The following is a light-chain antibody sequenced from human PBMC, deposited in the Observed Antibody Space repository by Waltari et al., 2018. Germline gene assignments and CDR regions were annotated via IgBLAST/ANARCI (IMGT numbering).Light chain of an antibody. CDR2: EIN. J-gene: IGLJ2*01. CDR1: SSDVGGSNL. Sequence: QSALTQPRSVSGSPGQSVTIPCPGPSSDVGGSNLVSWYHPLPGQAPKLIIYEINKRPSGVPDRFSGSKSGNTASLTISGLQAEDEADYYCCSYAGSYTFGVFGGGTKVTVL. CDR3: CSYAGSYTFGV. V-gene: IGLV2-11*01.